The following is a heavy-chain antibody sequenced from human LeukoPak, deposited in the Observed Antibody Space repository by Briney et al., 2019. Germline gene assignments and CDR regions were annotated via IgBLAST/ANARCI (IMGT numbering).Heavy chain of an antibody. CDR1: GFTFSSYA. CDR2: ISGSGGST. D-gene: IGHD2-8*01. J-gene: IGHJ4*02. V-gene: IGHV3-23*01. Sequence: PGGSLRLSCAASGFTFSSYAMSWVRQAPGKGLEWVSVISGSGGSTYYADSVKGRFTISRDNSKNMLYLQMNSLRAEDTALYYCAKDLADILLIPHDSWGQGTLVTVSS. CDR3: AKDLADILLIPHDS.